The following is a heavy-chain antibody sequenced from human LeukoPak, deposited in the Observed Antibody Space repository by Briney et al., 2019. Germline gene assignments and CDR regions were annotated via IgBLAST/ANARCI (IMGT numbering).Heavy chain of an antibody. Sequence: GGSLRLSCAASGFTFDDYGLSWVRQAPGKGLEWVSGINWNGGSTGYADSVKGRFTISRDNAKNSLYLQMNSLRAEDTALYYCARVWDYFGELLDLHSNWFEPWGQGTLVTVSS. CDR2: INWNGGST. CDR1: GFTFDDYG. CDR3: ARVWDYFGELLDLHSNWFEP. J-gene: IGHJ5*02. V-gene: IGHV3-20*04. D-gene: IGHD3-10*01.